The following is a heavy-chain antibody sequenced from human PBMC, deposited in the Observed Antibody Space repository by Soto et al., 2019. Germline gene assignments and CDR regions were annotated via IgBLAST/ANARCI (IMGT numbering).Heavy chain of an antibody. CDR3: AREGSSWYAPDY. CDR1: GGSISSYY. V-gene: IGHV4-59*01. Sequence: PSETLSLTCPVSGGSISSYYWSWIRQPPGKGLEWIGYIYYSGSTNYNPSLKSRVTISVDTSKNQFSLKLSSVTAADTAVYYCAREGSSWYAPDYWGQGTLVTVSS. D-gene: IGHD6-13*01. J-gene: IGHJ4*02. CDR2: IYYSGST.